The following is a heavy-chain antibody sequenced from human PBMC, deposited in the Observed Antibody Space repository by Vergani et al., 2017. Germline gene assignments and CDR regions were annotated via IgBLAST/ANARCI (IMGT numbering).Heavy chain of an antibody. V-gene: IGHV1-2*02. CDR3: ARGWLVPYYYYYGMDV. J-gene: IGHJ6*02. CDR1: GYTFTGYY. D-gene: IGHD6-19*01. Sequence: QVQLVQSGAEVKKPGASVKVSCKASGYTFTGYYMHWVRQAPGQGLEWMGWINPNSGGTNYAQKFQGRVTMTRATSISTAYMEVSRLRSDDTAVYYCARGWLVPYYYYYGMDVWGQGTTVTVSS. CDR2: INPNSGGT.